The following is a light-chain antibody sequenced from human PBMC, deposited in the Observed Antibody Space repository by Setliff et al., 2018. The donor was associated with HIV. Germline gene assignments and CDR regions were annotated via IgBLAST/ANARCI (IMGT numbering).Light chain of an antibody. Sequence: SYELIQPLSVSVALGQTARITCGGNNIGSKNVQWYQQKPGQAPVLVIYRDSNRPSGIPERFSGSNSGNTATLTISRAQAGDEADYYCQVWDSNMVFGGGTKGTVL. CDR3: QVWDSNMV. V-gene: IGLV3-9*01. CDR2: RDS. CDR1: NIGSKN. J-gene: IGLJ2*01.